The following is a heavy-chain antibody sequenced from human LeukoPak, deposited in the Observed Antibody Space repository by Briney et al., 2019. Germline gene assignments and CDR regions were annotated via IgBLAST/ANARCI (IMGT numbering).Heavy chain of an antibody. CDR2: INPSGGST. D-gene: IGHD6-13*01. CDR3: ARAGVEIAAAGKWFDP. Sequence: GASVKVSCKASGYTFTSYYMHWVRQAPGQGLEWMGIINPSGGSTSYAQKFQGRVTMTRDMSTSTVYMELSSLRSEDTAVYYCARAGVEIAAAGKWFDPWGQGTLVTVSS. V-gene: IGHV1-46*01. J-gene: IGHJ5*02. CDR1: GYTFTSYY.